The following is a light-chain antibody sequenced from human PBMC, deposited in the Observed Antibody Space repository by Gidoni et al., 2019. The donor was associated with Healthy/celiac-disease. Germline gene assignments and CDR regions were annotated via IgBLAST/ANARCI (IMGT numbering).Light chain of an antibody. CDR1: QSVRSN. CDR2: GAS. CDR3: QQYNNWPWT. Sequence: EIVMTQSQATLSVSPGERATLSCSASQSVRSNLAWYQQKPGQAPRLLIYGASTRAPGIPARFSGSGSGTEFTLTISSLQSEDFAVYYCQQYNNWPWTFGQGTKVEIK. J-gene: IGKJ1*01. V-gene: IGKV3-15*01.